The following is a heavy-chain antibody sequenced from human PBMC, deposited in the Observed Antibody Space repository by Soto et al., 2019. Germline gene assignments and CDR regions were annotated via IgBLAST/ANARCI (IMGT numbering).Heavy chain of an antibody. CDR3: ARRPDYYDSSGYGGAAFDI. D-gene: IGHD3-22*01. Sequence: QVQLVQSGAEVKKPGSSVKVSCKASGGTFSSYTISWVRQAPGQGLEWMGRIIPILGIANYAQKFQGRVTITEDKSTSTAYMELSSLRSEDTAVYYCARRPDYYDSSGYGGAAFDIWGQGTMVTVSS. V-gene: IGHV1-69*02. CDR1: GGTFSSYT. CDR2: IIPILGIA. J-gene: IGHJ3*02.